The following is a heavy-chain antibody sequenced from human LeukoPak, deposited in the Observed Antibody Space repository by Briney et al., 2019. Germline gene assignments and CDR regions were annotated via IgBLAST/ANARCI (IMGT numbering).Heavy chain of an antibody. CDR1: GYTFTGYY. V-gene: IGHV1-46*01. Sequence: ASVKVSCKASGYTFTGYYINWVRQAPGHGLEWMGISNPSGGSTKNAQRFQGRVTMTSDTSTSTVYLELSSLRSEDTAVYYCTREAGYGDFDYWGQGTLVTVSS. D-gene: IGHD4-17*01. J-gene: IGHJ4*02. CDR2: SNPSGGST. CDR3: TREAGYGDFDY.